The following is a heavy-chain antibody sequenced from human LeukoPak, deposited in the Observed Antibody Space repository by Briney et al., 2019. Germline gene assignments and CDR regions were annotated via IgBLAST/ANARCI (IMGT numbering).Heavy chain of an antibody. Sequence: SETLSLTCTVSGGSISSGDYYWSWIRQPPGKGLEWIGYIYYSGSTYYNPSLKSRATISVDTSKNQFSLKLSSVTAADTAVYYCARDRGESLFDYWGQGTLVTVSS. CDR1: GGSISSGDYY. V-gene: IGHV4-30-4*01. J-gene: IGHJ4*02. CDR2: IYYSGST. CDR3: ARDRGESLFDY. D-gene: IGHD3-10*01.